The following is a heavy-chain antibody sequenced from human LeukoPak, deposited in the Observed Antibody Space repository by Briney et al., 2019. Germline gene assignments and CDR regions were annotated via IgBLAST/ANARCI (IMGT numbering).Heavy chain of an antibody. D-gene: IGHD2-2*01. J-gene: IGHJ3*02. CDR1: GFTFSGNY. CDR3: ARGVGYCSSNSCEDAFDI. V-gene: IGHV3-53*01. Sequence: GGSLRLSCAASGFTFSGNYMSWVRQTPGKGLECVSVIYSGGSTHYADSVKGRFTISRDNSKNTLYLQMNSLRAEDTAVYYCARGVGYCSSNSCEDAFDIWGQGTMVTVSS. CDR2: IYSGGST.